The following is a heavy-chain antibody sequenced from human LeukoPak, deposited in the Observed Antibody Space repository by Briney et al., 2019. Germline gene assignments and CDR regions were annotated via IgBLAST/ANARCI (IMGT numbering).Heavy chain of an antibody. CDR1: GGSISSGSYY. J-gene: IGHJ4*02. CDR3: ARHDYYGSGSVH. CDR2: IYYSGST. Sequence: SETLSLTCTVSGGSISSGSYYWGWIRQPPGKGLEWIGSIYYSGSTYYNPSLKSRVTISVDTSKNQFSLNLSSVTAADTAVYYCARHDYYGSGSVHWGQGTLVTVSS. D-gene: IGHD3-10*01. V-gene: IGHV4-39*01.